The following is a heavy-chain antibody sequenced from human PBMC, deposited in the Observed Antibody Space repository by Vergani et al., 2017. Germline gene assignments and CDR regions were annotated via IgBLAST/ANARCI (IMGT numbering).Heavy chain of an antibody. CDR3: ARAGELAPTGYFDY. V-gene: IGHV3-21*01. CDR1: GFTFSSYS. D-gene: IGHD1-26*01. Sequence: EVQLVESGGGLVKPGGSLRLSCAASGFTFSSYSMNWVRQAPGKGLEWVSSISSSSSYIYYADSVKGRFTISRDNAKNSLYLQMNSLRAEDTAVYYCARAGELAPTGYFDYWGQGTLVTVSS. CDR2: ISSSSSYI. J-gene: IGHJ4*02.